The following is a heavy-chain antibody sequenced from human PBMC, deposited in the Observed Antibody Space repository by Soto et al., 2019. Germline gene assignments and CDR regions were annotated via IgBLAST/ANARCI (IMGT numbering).Heavy chain of an antibody. CDR3: AKTKTPHVRNGMDV. V-gene: IGHV4-31*04. J-gene: IGHJ6*02. CDR1: GASLSSGCYY. D-gene: IGHD2-8*01. Sequence: VRLQESGPGLVRPSQPLSLTCTVSGASLSSGCYYCSWFRQLPGKGLEWIGFIYYSGSTFYNPSLRSRVTMSADASKNQISLKLSSVTAADTAVYYCAKTKTPHVRNGMDVWGQGTTVTVSS. CDR2: IYYSGST.